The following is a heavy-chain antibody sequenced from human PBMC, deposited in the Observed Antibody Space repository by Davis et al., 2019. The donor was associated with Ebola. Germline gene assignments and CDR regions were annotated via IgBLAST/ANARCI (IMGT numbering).Heavy chain of an antibody. CDR1: GVTFSNYG. Sequence: GGSLRLSCTTSGVTFSNYGMHWVRQAPGKGLEWVAVISYDGSHKYYADSVKGRFTISRDNSKNTLHLQMNSLRVEDTAVYFCAKDGEYCSLSTCFGPRDYFYGVDVWGQGTTVTVSS. D-gene: IGHD2-15*01. CDR2: ISYDGSHK. J-gene: IGHJ6*02. V-gene: IGHV3-30*18. CDR3: AKDGEYCSLSTCFGPRDYFYGVDV.